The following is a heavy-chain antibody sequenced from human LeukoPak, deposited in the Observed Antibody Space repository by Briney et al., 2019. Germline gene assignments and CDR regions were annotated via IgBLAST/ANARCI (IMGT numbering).Heavy chain of an antibody. CDR2: INPNSGGT. D-gene: IGHD1-26*01. CDR3: ARDGGALSGSYFDY. V-gene: IGHV1-2*02. J-gene: IGHJ4*02. Sequence: ASVKVSCKASGYTFTGYYMHWVRQAPGQGLEWMGWINPNSGGTNYAQKFQGRVTMTRDTSISTAYMELSRLRSDDTAVYYCARDGGALSGSYFDYWGQGTLVTVSS. CDR1: GYTFTGYY.